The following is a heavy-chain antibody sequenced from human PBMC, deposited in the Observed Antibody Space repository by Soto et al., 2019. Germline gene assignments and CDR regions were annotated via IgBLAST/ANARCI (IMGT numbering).Heavy chain of an antibody. CDR1: GGTFSSYA. CDR3: ARYYSWYQLLDYYYYYMDV. J-gene: IGHJ6*03. V-gene: IGHV1-69*05. Sequence: ASVKVSCKASGGTFSSYAISWVRQAPGQGLEWMGGIIPIFGTTKYAQKLQGRVTMTTDTSTSTAYMELRSLRSDDTAVYYCARYYSWYQLLDYYYYYMDVWGKGTTVTVSS. D-gene: IGHD2-2*01. CDR2: IIPIFGTT.